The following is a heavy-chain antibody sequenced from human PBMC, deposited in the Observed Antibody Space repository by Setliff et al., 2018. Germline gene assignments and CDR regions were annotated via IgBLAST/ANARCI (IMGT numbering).Heavy chain of an antibody. D-gene: IGHD3-3*01. J-gene: IGHJ5*02. Sequence: GASVKVSCKASGYTFTNYAIHWVRQAPGQRPGWMGWMNTGNANTKYSQKFQGRGTITRDASGSTAYMEPSSLRSEDTAVYYRARGYRGYYNFWSGSQGANWFDPWGQGTLVTVSS. CDR1: GYTFTNYA. CDR2: MNTGNANT. V-gene: IGHV1-3*04. CDR3: ARGYRGYYNFWSGSQGANWFDP.